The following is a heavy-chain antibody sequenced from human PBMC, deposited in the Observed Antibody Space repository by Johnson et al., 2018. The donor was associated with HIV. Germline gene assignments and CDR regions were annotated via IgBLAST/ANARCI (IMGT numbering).Heavy chain of an antibody. CDR2: VTYDGSKK. J-gene: IGHJ3*02. V-gene: IGHV3-30*18. Sequence: QVQLVESGGGVVQPGKSLRLSCAASGFTFSNYAIHWVRQAPGKGLEWVAFVTYDGSKKYYADSVKGRFTISRDNSKNTLYLQMNSLRAEDTAVYYCAKEFPTRGPFDIWGQGTMVTVSS. CDR1: GFTFSNYA. CDR3: AKEFPTRGPFDI. D-gene: IGHD1-26*01.